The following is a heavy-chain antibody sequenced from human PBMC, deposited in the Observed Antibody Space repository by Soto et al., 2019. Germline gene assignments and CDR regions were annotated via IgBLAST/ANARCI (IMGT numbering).Heavy chain of an antibody. CDR3: ARDVNDYGDLGLDY. Sequence: QVQLVESGGGVVQPGRSLRLSCAASGFTFSSNGMHWVRQAPGKGLEWVALIWYDGSNKNYADSVKGRFTISRDNSKNPLYLQMNSLRAEDTAVYYCARDVNDYGDLGLDYWGQGTLVTVSS. CDR1: GFTFSSNG. J-gene: IGHJ4*02. CDR2: IWYDGSNK. D-gene: IGHD4-17*01. V-gene: IGHV3-33*01.